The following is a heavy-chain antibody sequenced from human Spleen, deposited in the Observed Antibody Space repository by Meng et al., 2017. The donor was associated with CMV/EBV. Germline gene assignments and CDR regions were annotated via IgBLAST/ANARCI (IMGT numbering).Heavy chain of an antibody. CDR3: TTVVAVAGTYGFDS. V-gene: IGHV3-15*01. Sequence: GGSLRLSCAASGFTFSNAWMSWARQVPGKGLEWVGRIKSKTAGGTTDYAAPVKGRFTISRDDSKNTLYLQMHSLKTEDTAVYYCTTVVAVAGTYGFDSWGQGTMVTVSS. D-gene: IGHD6-19*01. CDR2: IKSKTAGGTT. CDR1: GFTFSNAW. J-gene: IGHJ3*02.